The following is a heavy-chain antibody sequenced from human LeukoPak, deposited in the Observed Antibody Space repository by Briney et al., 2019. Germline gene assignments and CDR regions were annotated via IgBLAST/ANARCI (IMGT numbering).Heavy chain of an antibody. CDR2: ISSSSTI. V-gene: IGHV3-48*01. CDR3: ARDTLIAAPKTGTVTRIGWFDT. Sequence: GGSLRLSCAASGFTFSSYSMNWVRQAPGKGLEWVSYISSSSTIYYADSVKGRFTISRDNAKNSLYLQMNSLRADDTAVYYCARDTLIAAPKTGTVTRIGWFDTWGQGTLVTVSS. D-gene: IGHD6-13*01. CDR1: GFTFSSYS. J-gene: IGHJ5*02.